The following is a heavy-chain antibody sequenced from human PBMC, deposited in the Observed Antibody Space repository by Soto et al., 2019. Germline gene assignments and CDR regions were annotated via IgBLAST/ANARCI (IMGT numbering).Heavy chain of an antibody. Sequence: PGGSLRLSCAASRFFFGDYAFHWVRQAPGKGLEWVAGITSRGTDIAYAGSVKGRLIISRDNAMNVLHLHMNSLRPEDTAVYYCAKSMASPLVGGIPDYWGQGTQVTVSS. J-gene: IGHJ4*02. V-gene: IGHV3-9*01. CDR2: ITSRGTDI. CDR3: AKSMASPLVGGIPDY. CDR1: RFFFGDYA. D-gene: IGHD3-16*01.